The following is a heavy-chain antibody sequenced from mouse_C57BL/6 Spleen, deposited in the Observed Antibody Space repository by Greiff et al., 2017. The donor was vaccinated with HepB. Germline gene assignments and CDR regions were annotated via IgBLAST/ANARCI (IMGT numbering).Heavy chain of an antibody. CDR2: IDPDTGGT. J-gene: IGHJ4*01. V-gene: IGHV1-15*01. CDR1: GYTFTDYE. CDR3: TGGNYEGDYAMDY. D-gene: IGHD2-1*01. Sequence: QVQLQQSGAELVRPGASVTLSCKASGYTFTDYEMHWVKQTPVHGLEWIGAIDPDTGGTAYNQKFKGKAILTADKSSSTAYMELRSLTSEDSAVYYCTGGNYEGDYAMDYWGQGTSVTVSS.